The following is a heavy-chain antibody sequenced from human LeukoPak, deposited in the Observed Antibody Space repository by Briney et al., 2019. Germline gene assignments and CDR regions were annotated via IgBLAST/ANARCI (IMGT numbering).Heavy chain of an antibody. J-gene: IGHJ5*02. Sequence: ASVKVSCKASGYTFTGYYMHWVRQAPGQGLEWMGWINPNSGGTNYAQKFQGRVTMTRDTSISTAYMELSRLRSEDMALYYCARGRYCSGGSCYLGENWFDPWGQGTLVTVSS. V-gene: IGHV1-2*02. CDR2: INPNSGGT. CDR1: GYTFTGYY. D-gene: IGHD2-15*01. CDR3: ARGRYCSGGSCYLGENWFDP.